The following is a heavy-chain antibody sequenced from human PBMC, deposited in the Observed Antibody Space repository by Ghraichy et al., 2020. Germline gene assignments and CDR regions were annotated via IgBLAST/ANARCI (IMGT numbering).Heavy chain of an antibody. CDR1: GGSVSSSNW. Sequence: LTCAVSGGSVSSSNWWSWVRQPPGKGLEWIGEIYHIGSTNYNPSLKSRVTISVDKSKNQFSLKLTSVTAADTAVYYCARTDFYYYVMDVWGQGTTVTVSS. J-gene: IGHJ6*02. CDR3: ARTDFYYYVMDV. CDR2: IYHIGST. V-gene: IGHV4-4*02.